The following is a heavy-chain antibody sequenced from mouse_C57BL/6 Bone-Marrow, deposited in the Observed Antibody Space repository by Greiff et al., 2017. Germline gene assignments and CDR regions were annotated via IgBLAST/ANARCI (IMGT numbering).Heavy chain of an antibody. CDR2: INPNYGTT. V-gene: IGHV1-39*01. CDR3: ARGDDYYYAMDY. CDR1: GYSFTDYN. J-gene: IGHJ4*01. Sequence: EVQLQQSGPELVKPGASVKISCKASGYSFTDYNMNWVKQSNGKRLEWIGVINPNYGTTSYNQKFKGKATLTVDQSSSTSYMQLNSLTSADSAVYYGARGDDYYYAMDYWCQGTSVTVSA. D-gene: IGHD2-4*01.